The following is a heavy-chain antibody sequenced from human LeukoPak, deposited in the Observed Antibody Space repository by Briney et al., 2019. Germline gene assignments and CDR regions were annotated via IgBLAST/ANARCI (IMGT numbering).Heavy chain of an antibody. J-gene: IGHJ4*02. CDR3: AKASVYYYDSSGYSFDY. CDR2: ISGSGGST. Sequence: GGSLRLSGAASGFTFSSNAMTWVRQAPGKGLEWVSAISGSGGSTYYADSVKGRLTISRDNSKNTLYLQMNSLRAEDTAVYYCAKASVYYYDSSGYSFDYWGQGTLVTVSS. D-gene: IGHD3-22*01. CDR1: GFTFSSNA. V-gene: IGHV3-23*01.